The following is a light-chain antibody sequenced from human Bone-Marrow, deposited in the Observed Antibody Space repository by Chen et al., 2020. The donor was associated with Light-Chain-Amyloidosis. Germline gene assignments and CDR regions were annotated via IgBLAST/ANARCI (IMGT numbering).Light chain of an antibody. V-gene: IGLV3-1*01. CDR1: KLGEKY. Sequence: SYELTQPPSVSVSPGQTASITCSGDKLGEKYTCWYQQKPGQSPLLVVYQDTKRPSGIPARFSGSNSGNTATLTISGTQAMDEADYYCQVWDSTTVVFGGGTKVTVL. CDR3: QVWDSTTVV. J-gene: IGLJ2*01. CDR2: QDT.